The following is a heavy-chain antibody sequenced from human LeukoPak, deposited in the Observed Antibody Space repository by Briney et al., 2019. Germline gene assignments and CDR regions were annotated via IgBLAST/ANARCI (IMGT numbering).Heavy chain of an antibody. J-gene: IGHJ4*02. D-gene: IGHD5-18*01. Sequence: SETLSLTCTVSGGSISSYYWSWIRQPPGKGLEWIGYIYYSGSTNYNPSLKSRLTIFVNTSKNHFSLNLSSVTAADTAVYYCARSVDTSMAGDYWGQGTLLTVSS. CDR3: ARSVDTSMAGDY. V-gene: IGHV4-59*01. CDR1: GGSISSYY. CDR2: IYYSGST.